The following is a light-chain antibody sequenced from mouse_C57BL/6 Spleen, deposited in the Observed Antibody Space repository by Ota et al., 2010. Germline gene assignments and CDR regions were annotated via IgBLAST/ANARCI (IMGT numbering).Light chain of an antibody. V-gene: IGKV6-23*01. Sequence: DIVMTQSHKFMSTSVGDRVSITCKASQDVGTAVAWYQQKPGQSPKLLIYWASTRHTGVPDRFTGSGSGTDFTLTISNVQSEDLADYFCQQYSSYPTFGAGTKLXL. CDR2: WAS. J-gene: IGKJ5*01. CDR3: QQYSSYPT. CDR1: QDVGTA.